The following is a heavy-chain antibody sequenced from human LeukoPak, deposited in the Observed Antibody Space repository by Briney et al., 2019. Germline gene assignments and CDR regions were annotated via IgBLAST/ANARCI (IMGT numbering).Heavy chain of an antibody. J-gene: IGHJ4*02. CDR2: MDPSGSQK. Sequence: GGSLRLSCAASGFTFNRSWMNWVRQAPGKGLEWVANMDPSGSQKRYVDSVKGRFTISKDNPGTSLYLEMYSLRAEDTAIYYCAIWTSGNYWGQGTPVTVAS. CDR3: AIWTSGNY. CDR1: GFTFNRSW. V-gene: IGHV3-7*01. D-gene: IGHD1-1*01.